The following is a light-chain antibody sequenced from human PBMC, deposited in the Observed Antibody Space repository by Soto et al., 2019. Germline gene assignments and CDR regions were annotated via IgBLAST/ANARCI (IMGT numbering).Light chain of an antibody. V-gene: IGKV3-15*01. CDR1: QSVSSN. J-gene: IGKJ2*01. CDR2: GAS. Sequence: EIVMTQSPATLSVSPGERATLSCRASQSVSSNLAWYQQKAGQAPRLLMYGASIRATGIPTRFSGSGSGTEFTLPISSLQSEDFAVYYCHQYDNWPPYTFGRGTKLEIK. CDR3: HQYDNWPPYT.